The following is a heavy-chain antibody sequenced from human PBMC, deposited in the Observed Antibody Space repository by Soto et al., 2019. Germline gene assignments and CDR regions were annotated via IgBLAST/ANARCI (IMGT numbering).Heavy chain of an antibody. Sequence: QVQLLQSGSEVKKPGSSVKVSCRASGGSLSSYPVTWVRQAPGQGLEWMGRIIPIVGLTNYAQKFQGRVTITADKSTSKAYMELSSLRSDDTAVYYGARPSSGHDAGGNYMDVWGKGTTVIVSS. CDR1: GGSLSSYP. CDR3: ARPSSGHDAGGNYMDV. V-gene: IGHV1-69*02. CDR2: IIPIVGLT. J-gene: IGHJ6*03. D-gene: IGHD5-12*01.